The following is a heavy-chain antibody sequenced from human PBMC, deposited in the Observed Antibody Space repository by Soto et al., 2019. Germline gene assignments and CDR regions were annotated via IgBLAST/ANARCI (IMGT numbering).Heavy chain of an antibody. CDR3: ARDGRWPHTPH. J-gene: IGHJ4*02. CDR1: GFSFSHYD. V-gene: IGHV3-33*01. CDR2: IWYDGSKK. Sequence: QVQLVESGGGVVQPGRSLRLSCAASGFSFSHYDMHWVRQAPGKGLEWVAFIWYDGSKKYYADSVRGRFTISRDNSKNTVYLQMNSLRDEDTAVYFCARDGRWPHTPHWGQGTLVTVSS.